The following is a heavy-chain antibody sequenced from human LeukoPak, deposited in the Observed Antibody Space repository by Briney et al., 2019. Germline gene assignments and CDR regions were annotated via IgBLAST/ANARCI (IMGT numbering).Heavy chain of an antibody. V-gene: IGHV3-23*01. D-gene: IGHD1-1*01. CDR1: GFTFRSIA. J-gene: IGHJ4*02. CDR2: IRSNGDTT. Sequence: PGGSLRLSCAASGFTFRSIATTWVRQAPGKGLEWVSSIRSNGDTTYNADSVKGRFTISRDNSKNTLYLQMNRLRVEDTAIYYCAKGQELDDGVFDSWGQGTLVTVSS. CDR3: AKGQELDDGVFDS.